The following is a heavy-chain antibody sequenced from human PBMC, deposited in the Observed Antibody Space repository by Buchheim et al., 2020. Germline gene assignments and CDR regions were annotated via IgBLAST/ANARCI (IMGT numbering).Heavy chain of an antibody. D-gene: IGHD4-17*01. CDR1: GGSLSGDY. J-gene: IGHJ4*02. V-gene: IGHV4-34*01. Sequence: QEQLRQWGAGLLKPSETLSLTCAVFGGSLSGDYWSWIRQPPGKGLEWIGEINHRGGTNYNQSLKSRVTISVDTSKNQSSMKLTSVTAADTAVYYCAKGGDYMRNYWGQGTL. CDR2: INHRGGT. CDR3: AKGGDYMRNY.